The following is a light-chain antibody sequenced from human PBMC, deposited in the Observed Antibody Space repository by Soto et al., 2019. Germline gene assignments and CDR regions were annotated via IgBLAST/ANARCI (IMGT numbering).Light chain of an antibody. Sequence: EIVLTQSPGTLSLSPGERATLSCRASQSVSSSYLAWYQQKPGQAPRLLIYGASSRATGIPDRFSGSGSGTDFTLTIIRLEPEDFAVYYCQQYGSSPFTFGQGTRLELK. V-gene: IGKV3-20*01. CDR1: QSVSSSY. J-gene: IGKJ5*01. CDR2: GAS. CDR3: QQYGSSPFT.